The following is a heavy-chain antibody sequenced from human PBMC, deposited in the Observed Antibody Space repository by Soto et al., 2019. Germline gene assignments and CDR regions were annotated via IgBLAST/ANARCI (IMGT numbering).Heavy chain of an antibody. Sequence: SVKVSCKASGGTFSSYAISWVRQAPGQGLEWMGGIIPIFGTANYAQKFQGRVTITADESTSTAYMELSSLRSEDTAVYYCASRYNWNDYYFDYWGQGTLVTVSS. V-gene: IGHV1-69*13. D-gene: IGHD1-1*01. J-gene: IGHJ4*02. CDR3: ASRYNWNDYYFDY. CDR1: GGTFSSYA. CDR2: IIPIFGTA.